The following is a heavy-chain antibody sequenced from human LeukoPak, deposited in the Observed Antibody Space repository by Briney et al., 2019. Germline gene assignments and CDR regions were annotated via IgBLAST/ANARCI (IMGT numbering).Heavy chain of an antibody. D-gene: IGHD2-15*01. J-gene: IGHJ4*02. CDR1: GYTFTGYY. V-gene: IGHV1-2*02. CDR3: ARRYCSGGSCYPDY. Sequence: GGSLRLSCAASGYTFTGYYIHWVRQAPGQGLEWMGWINPSGGGTKYAQKFQGRVTMTRDTSISTAYMELSSLTSDDTALYFCARRYCSGGSCYPDYWGQGTLVTVSS. CDR2: INPSGGGT.